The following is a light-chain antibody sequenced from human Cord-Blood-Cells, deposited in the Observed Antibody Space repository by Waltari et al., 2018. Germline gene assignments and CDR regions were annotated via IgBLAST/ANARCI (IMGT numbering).Light chain of an antibody. V-gene: IGKV1-33*01. CDR1: QDISNY. Sequence: EIQMPQSPSSLSASVGDIVTITCQPTQDISNYLNWYQQKPGKAPKLLIYDASNSETGVPSRFSGSGSGTDFTFTISSLQPEDIATYYCQQYDNLPYTFGQGTKLEIK. CDR3: QQYDNLPYT. J-gene: IGKJ2*01. CDR2: DAS.